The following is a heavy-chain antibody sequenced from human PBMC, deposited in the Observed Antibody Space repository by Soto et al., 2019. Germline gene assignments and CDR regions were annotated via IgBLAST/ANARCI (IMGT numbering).Heavy chain of an antibody. V-gene: IGHV1-69*01. CDR3: AINYGTDGYKFAY. Sequence: QVQLVQSGAEVKKPGSSVKVSCKASGGTFSTYDICWVRQAPGQGLEWMGGIIPLFGTANYAQKFQGRVTIIADESTRTAYMELRRLRSEDTAVYYCAINYGTDGYKFAYWGQGTLVTVSS. J-gene: IGHJ4*02. D-gene: IGHD5-12*01. CDR1: GGTFSTYD. CDR2: IIPLFGTA.